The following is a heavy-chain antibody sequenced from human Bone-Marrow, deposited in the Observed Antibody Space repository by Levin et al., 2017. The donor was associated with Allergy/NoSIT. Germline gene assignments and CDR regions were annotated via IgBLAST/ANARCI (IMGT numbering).Heavy chain of an antibody. J-gene: IGHJ4*02. Sequence: GESLKISCTASGFTFGDYAMSWVRQAPGKGLEWVGFIRSKAYGGTTEYAASVKGRFTISRDDSKSIAYLQMNSLKTEDTAVYYCTRARFSFCSGGSCYCYFDYWGQGTLVTVSS. CDR2: IRSKAYGGTT. CDR1: GFTFGDYA. V-gene: IGHV3-49*04. D-gene: IGHD2-15*01. CDR3: TRARFSFCSGGSCYCYFDY.